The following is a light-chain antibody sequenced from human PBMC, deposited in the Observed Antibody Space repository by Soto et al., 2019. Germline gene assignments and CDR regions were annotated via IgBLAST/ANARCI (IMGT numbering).Light chain of an antibody. J-gene: IGKJ1*01. V-gene: IGKV3-11*01. Sequence: EIVLTQSPATLSLSPGERATLSCRASQTISNLLAWYQQKPGQAPRLLIYDASNRATGIPARFSGSGSGTDFTLTISSLEPEDFAVYYCQQYGTSPWTFGQGTKVEI. CDR2: DAS. CDR3: QQYGTSPWT. CDR1: QTISNL.